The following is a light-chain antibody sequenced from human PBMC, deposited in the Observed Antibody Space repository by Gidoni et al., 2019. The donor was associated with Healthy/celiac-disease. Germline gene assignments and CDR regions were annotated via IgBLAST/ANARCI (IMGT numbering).Light chain of an antibody. J-gene: IGKJ2*01. CDR1: QSISSW. V-gene: IGKV1-5*03. CDR2: KAS. CDR3: QQYNSYSRDT. Sequence: DIQMTQSPSTLSASVGDRVTITCRASQSISSWLAWYQQKPGKAPKLLIYKASSLESGVPSRFSGSGSGTEFTLTISSLQPDDFATYYCQQYNSYSRDTFGQXTKLEIK.